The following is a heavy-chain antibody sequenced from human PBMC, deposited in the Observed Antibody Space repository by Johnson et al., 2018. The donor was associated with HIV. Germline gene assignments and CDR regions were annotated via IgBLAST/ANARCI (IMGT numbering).Heavy chain of an antibody. CDR3: ARVRTAAGFDAFDI. CDR2: INWNGGST. D-gene: IGHD6-13*01. CDR1: GFTFEDYG. V-gene: IGHV3-20*04. J-gene: IGHJ3*02. Sequence: VQLVESGGRVVRPGGSLRLSCAASGFTFEDYGMSWVREAPGKGLEWVSGINWNGGSTGCVDSVKGRFTISSDNAKNSLYLQMNSLRAEDTALYYCARVRTAAGFDAFDIWGQGTMVTVSS.